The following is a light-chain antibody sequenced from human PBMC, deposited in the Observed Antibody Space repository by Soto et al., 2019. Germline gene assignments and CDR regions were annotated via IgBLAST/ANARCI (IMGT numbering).Light chain of an antibody. CDR2: QYY. CDR1: SGSIASYY. Sequence: NFMLTQPQSVSESPGKTVTISCTRSSGSIASYYVQCYQQRPGSAPTTMIFQYYQRPSGVPDRFSGSIDTSSNSASLTISGLKTEDEADYYCQSYNDTDVVFGGGTKLTVL. CDR3: QSYNDTDVV. J-gene: IGLJ2*01. V-gene: IGLV6-57*04.